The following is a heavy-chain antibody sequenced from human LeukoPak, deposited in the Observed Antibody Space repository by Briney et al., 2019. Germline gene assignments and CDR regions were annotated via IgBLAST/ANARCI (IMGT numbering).Heavy chain of an antibody. CDR1: GYTFIGFY. CDR3: ARDQRQQLILGWLDP. CDR2: INPNGGGT. D-gene: IGHD6-13*01. Sequence: ASVKVSCKASGYTFIGFYIHWVRQAPGQGLEWMGWINPNGGGTHYAQKFLGRVTMTSDASVTTAYMELSSLTSDDTAVYYCARDQRQQLILGWLDPWGQGTLVTVSS. V-gene: IGHV1-2*02. J-gene: IGHJ5*02.